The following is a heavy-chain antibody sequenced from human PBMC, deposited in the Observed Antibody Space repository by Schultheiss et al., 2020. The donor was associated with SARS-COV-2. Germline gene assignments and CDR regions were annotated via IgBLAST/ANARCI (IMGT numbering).Heavy chain of an antibody. J-gene: IGHJ4*02. CDR2: IIPILGIA. V-gene: IGHV1-69*04. CDR3: AREEAYDSSGYKRY. CDR1: GGTFSSYA. Sequence: SVKVSCKASGGTFSSYAISWVRQAPGQGLEWMGRIIPILGIANYAQKFQGRVTITADKSTSTAYMELSSLRSDDTAVYYCAREEAYDSSGYKRYWGQGTLVTVSS. D-gene: IGHD3-22*01.